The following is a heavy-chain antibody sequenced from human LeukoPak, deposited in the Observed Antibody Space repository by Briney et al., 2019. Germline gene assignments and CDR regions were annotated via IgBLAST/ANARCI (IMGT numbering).Heavy chain of an antibody. Sequence: GGSLRLSCAVSGFTFSSYWMTWVRQAPGKGLEWVANIKQDGSEKNYVDSVMGRFTISRDNAKNSLYLQMNSLRAEDTAVYYCARGGGAPDYWGQGTLVTVSS. CDR1: GFTFSSYW. D-gene: IGHD3-16*01. V-gene: IGHV3-7*01. CDR3: ARGGGAPDY. J-gene: IGHJ4*02. CDR2: IKQDGSEK.